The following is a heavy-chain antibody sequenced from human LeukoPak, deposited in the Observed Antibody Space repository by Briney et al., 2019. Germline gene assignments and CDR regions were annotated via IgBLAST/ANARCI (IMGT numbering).Heavy chain of an antibody. D-gene: IGHD6-6*01. Sequence: GASVKVSCKASGYTFTSYDINWVRQAPGQGLEWMGWRSIYNGNTDYKLQGSVTMTTDTSTSTAYMEVRSLRSDDTAVYYCARGGPFPSGSSSREYYLDYWGQGTLVTVSS. CDR1: GYTFTSYD. CDR2: RSIYNGNT. V-gene: IGHV1-18*01. CDR3: ARGGPFPSGSSSREYYLDY. J-gene: IGHJ4*02.